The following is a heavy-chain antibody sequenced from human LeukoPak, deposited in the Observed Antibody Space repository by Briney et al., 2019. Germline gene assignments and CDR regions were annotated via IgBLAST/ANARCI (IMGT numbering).Heavy chain of an antibody. J-gene: IGHJ4*02. CDR3: ARLVGATYCDS. V-gene: IGHV3-53*01. Sequence: PAGSLRLSCTASGFTFGDNAMGWVRQAPGKGLEWVSVIYVGSTTYYADSVKGRFTISRDNSKNMLYLQMNSLRAEDTAVYYCARLVGATYCDSWGQGTLVTVSS. CDR1: GFTFGDNA. D-gene: IGHD1-26*01. CDR2: IYVGSTT.